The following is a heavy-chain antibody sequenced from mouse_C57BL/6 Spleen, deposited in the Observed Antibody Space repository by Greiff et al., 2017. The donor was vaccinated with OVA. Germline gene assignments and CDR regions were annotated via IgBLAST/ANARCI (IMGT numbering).Heavy chain of an antibody. J-gene: IGHJ4*01. CDR3: ATSNGYAMDY. Sequence: QVQLQQPGAELVRPGSSVKLSCKASGYTFTSYWMHWVKQRPIQGLEWIGNIDPSDSETHYTQKFQDKATLTVDKSSSTAYMQLSSLTSEDSAVYYCATSNGYAMDYWGQGTSVTVSS. D-gene: IGHD2-5*01. V-gene: IGHV1-52*01. CDR2: IDPSDSET. CDR1: GYTFTSYW.